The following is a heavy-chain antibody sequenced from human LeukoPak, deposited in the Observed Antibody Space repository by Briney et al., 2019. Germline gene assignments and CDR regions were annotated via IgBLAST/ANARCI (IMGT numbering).Heavy chain of an antibody. CDR3: ARVGYSSSWYDY. CDR2: IFSAGYT. CDR1: GFTVSNNY. J-gene: IGHJ4*02. V-gene: IGHV3-66*01. D-gene: IGHD6-13*01. Sequence: GGSLRLSCAASGFTVSNNYMSWVRQAPGKGLEWVSVIFSAGYTYYADSVKGRFTISRDDSKNTVYLQMNSLRAEDTAVYYCARVGYSSSWYDYWGQGTLVTVSS.